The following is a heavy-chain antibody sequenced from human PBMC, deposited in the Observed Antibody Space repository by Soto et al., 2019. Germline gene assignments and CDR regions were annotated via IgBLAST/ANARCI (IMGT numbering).Heavy chain of an antibody. D-gene: IGHD1-26*01. V-gene: IGHV4-38-2*02. Sequence: SEPLSLTCAVYGYSISSGYYWGWIRQPPGKGLEWIGSIYHSGSTYYNPSLKSRVTISVDNAKNSLYLQMNSLRAEDTAVYYCARETPSSGHFDYWGQGTLVTVSS. CDR1: GYSISSGYY. CDR3: ARETPSSGHFDY. CDR2: IYHSGST. J-gene: IGHJ4*02.